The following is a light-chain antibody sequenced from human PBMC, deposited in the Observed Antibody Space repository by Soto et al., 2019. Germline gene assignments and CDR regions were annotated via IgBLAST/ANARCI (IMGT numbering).Light chain of an antibody. J-gene: IGLJ3*02. Sequence: QSALTQPASVSGSPGQSITISCTGTSSDVGGFNYVSWYQHHPDKAPKLIIYDVSNRPSGVSFRFSGSKSGNTASLTISGLQAEDEADYYCSSYTSARILGVFGRGTKVTVL. CDR2: DVS. CDR1: SSDVGGFNY. CDR3: SSYTSARILGV. V-gene: IGLV2-14*03.